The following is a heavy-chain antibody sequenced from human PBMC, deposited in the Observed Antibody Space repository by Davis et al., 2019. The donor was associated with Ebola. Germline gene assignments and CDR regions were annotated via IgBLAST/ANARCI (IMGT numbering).Heavy chain of an antibody. V-gene: IGHV3-7*01. CDR3: VRGGGRTSDY. J-gene: IGHJ4*02. D-gene: IGHD3-16*01. CDR2: MNQDGGEK. Sequence: GESLKISCAASGFTFSIYALHWVRQAPGKGPEWVAHMNQDGGEKYHVDSVKGRFTISRDNAKNSLYLQMNSLRIEDTAVYYCVRGGGRTSDYWGQGTLVTVSS. CDR1: GFTFSIYA.